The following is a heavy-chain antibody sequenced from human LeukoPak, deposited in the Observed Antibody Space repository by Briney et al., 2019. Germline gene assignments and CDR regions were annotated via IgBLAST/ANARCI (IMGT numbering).Heavy chain of an antibody. CDR3: ARDGYCSSGSCYGSYDY. D-gene: IGHD2-15*01. CDR1: GFILSKYR. V-gene: IGHV3-48*02. Sequence: PGGSLSLSCAASGFILSKYRMHWVRQAPGKGLEWVSYISSSSDTIYYADSVKGRFTISRDNAKNSLYMQMNSLRDEDTAVYYCARDGYCSSGSCYGSYDYWGQGTLVTVSS. J-gene: IGHJ4*02. CDR2: ISSSSDTI.